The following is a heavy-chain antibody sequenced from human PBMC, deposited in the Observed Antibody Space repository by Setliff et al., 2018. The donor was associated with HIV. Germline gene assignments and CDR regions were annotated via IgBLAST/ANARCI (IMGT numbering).Heavy chain of an antibody. Sequence: SETLSLTCSVSGGSVRNSRYYWGWIRQPPGKGLEWIGSIFNGGSIHDNPSLRSRITISVDTSNNQFSLKVTSVTAADTAVYYCARAPRGSGWYPNWFDPWGQGTLVTVSS. CDR1: GGSVRNSRYY. CDR2: IFNGGSI. J-gene: IGHJ5*02. CDR3: ARAPRGSGWYPNWFDP. D-gene: IGHD6-19*01. V-gene: IGHV4-39*01.